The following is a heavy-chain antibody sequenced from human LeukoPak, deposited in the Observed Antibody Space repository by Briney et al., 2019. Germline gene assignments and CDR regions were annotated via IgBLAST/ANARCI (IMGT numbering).Heavy chain of an antibody. CDR1: GFTFSSYA. J-gene: IGHJ3*02. Sequence: PGGSLRLSCAASGFTFSSYAMSWVRQAPGKGLEWVSAISGSGGSTYYADSVKGRFTISRDNSKNTLYLQMNSLRAEDTAVYYCAKVEYSSPIPPHDAFDIWGQGTMVTVSS. CDR3: AKVEYSSPIPPHDAFDI. V-gene: IGHV3-23*01. CDR2: ISGSGGST. D-gene: IGHD6-6*01.